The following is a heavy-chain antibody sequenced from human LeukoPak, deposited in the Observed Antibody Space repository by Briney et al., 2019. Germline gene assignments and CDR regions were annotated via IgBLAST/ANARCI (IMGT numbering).Heavy chain of an antibody. J-gene: IGHJ3*02. D-gene: IGHD3-22*01. CDR2: IYYSGST. Sequence: PSETLSLTCTVSGGSISSSSYYWGWIRQPPGKGLEWIGSIYYSGSTYYNPSLKSRVTISVDTSKNQFSLKLSSVTAADMAVYYCASGHARITMIVVVIFDAFDIWGQGTMVTVSS. CDR3: ASGHARITMIVVVIFDAFDI. V-gene: IGHV4-39*01. CDR1: GGSISSSSYY.